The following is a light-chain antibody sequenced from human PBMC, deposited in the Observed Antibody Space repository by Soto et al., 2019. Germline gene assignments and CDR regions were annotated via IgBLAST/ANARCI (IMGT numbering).Light chain of an antibody. CDR2: GAS. CDR1: QTVSSSY. V-gene: IGKV3-15*01. CDR3: QQYNNWPFIT. Sequence: IVLTQSPGTVSLSPVEIATLSFMASQTVSSSYLAWYQQKPGQAPRLLIYGASSRATGIPVRFSGSGSGTEFTLTISSLQSEDFAVYYCQQYNNWPFITFGQGTRLEIK. J-gene: IGKJ5*01.